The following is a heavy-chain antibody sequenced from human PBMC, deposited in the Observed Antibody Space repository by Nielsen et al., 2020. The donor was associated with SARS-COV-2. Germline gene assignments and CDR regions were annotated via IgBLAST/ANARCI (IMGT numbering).Heavy chain of an antibody. CDR3: ARGYGFNYYYGMDV. CDR1: GFAFSTYD. J-gene: IGHJ6*02. V-gene: IGHV3-13*04. Sequence: GGSLRLSCAVSGFAFSTYDIHWVRQTTGKSLEWVSAIDTAGNTYYPDSVRGRFTISRENARNSVYLQVNSLRAGDTAVYYCARGYGFNYYYGMDVWGQGTTVTVSS. CDR2: IDTAGNT. D-gene: IGHD3-10*01.